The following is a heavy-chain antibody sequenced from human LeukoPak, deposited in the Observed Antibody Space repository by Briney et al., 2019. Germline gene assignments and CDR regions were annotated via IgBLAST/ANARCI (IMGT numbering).Heavy chain of an antibody. V-gene: IGHV4-31*03. J-gene: IGHJ6*02. CDR2: IYYSGST. Sequence: SETLSLTCTVSGGSISSGGYYWSWIRQHPGKGLEWIGYIYYSGSTYYNPSLKSRVTISVDTSKSQFSLKLSSVTAADTAVYYCARDLPIYGKDVWGQGTTVTVSS. CDR3: ARDLPIYGKDV. CDR1: GGSISSGGYY.